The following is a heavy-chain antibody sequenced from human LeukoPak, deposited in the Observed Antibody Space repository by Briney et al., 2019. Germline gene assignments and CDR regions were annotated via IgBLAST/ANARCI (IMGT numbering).Heavy chain of an antibody. V-gene: IGHV1-2*02. CDR1: GYTFTGYY. J-gene: IGHJ4*02. D-gene: IGHD3-3*01. CDR3: ARGTAYYDFWSGYYSTQNFDY. Sequence: GASVKVSCKASGYTFTGYYMHWVRQAPGQGLEWMGWINPNSGGTNYAQKFQGRVTITRDTSISTAYMELSRLRSDDTAVYYCARGTAYYDFWSGYYSTQNFDYWGQGTLVTVSS. CDR2: INPNSGGT.